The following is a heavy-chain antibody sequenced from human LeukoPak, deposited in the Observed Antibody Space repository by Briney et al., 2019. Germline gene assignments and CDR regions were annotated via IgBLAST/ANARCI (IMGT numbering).Heavy chain of an antibody. CDR3: AKDTTSGWPNWFDP. J-gene: IGHJ5*02. D-gene: IGHD6-19*01. CDR1: GFTFSNAW. V-gene: IGHV3-15*01. Sequence: TGGSLRLSCAASGFTFSNAWMSWVRQAPGKGLEWVGRIKSKTDGGTTDYAAPVKGRFTISRDDSKNTLYLQMNSLRAEDTAVYYCAKDTTSGWPNWFDPWGQGTLVTVSS. CDR2: IKSKTDGGTT.